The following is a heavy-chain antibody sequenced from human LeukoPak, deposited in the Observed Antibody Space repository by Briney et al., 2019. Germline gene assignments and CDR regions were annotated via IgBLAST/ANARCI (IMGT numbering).Heavy chain of an antibody. CDR1: GYIFTGYY. V-gene: IGHV1-2*02. D-gene: IGHD5-18*01. CDR3: ARDFVDTDMGYVGFGSAFDI. J-gene: IGHJ3*02. Sequence: ASVKVSCKASGYIFTGYYMHWVRQAPGQGLEWMGWIDPSSGDTNYAQKFQGRVTMTRETSISTAYMELSRLRSDDTAVYYCARDFVDTDMGYVGFGSAFDIWGQGTIVTVSS. CDR2: IDPSSGDT.